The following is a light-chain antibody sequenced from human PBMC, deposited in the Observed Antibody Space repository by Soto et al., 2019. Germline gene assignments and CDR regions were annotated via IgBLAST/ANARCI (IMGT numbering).Light chain of an antibody. J-gene: IGKJ5*01. Sequence: DIKMTQSPCSLSASVGDRGTITCQRHHDSRNYLNWYQQRPGKAPKLLIFDASHMETGVPSRFTGSGSGTDFTFTISSLQPEDIATYYCQQYEIFPITFGQGTRLEIK. V-gene: IGKV1-33*01. CDR1: HDSRNY. CDR2: DAS. CDR3: QQYEIFPIT.